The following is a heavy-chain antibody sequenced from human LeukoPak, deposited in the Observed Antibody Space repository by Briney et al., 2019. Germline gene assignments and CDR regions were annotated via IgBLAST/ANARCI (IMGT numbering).Heavy chain of an antibody. D-gene: IGHD6-19*01. J-gene: IGHJ1*01. Sequence: GGSLRLSCAASGLTFSNYWMSWVRQAPGKGLEWVANIKEDGSEKYYVDAVKGRFTISRDNAKKSLFLQMNSLRAEDTAMYYCARDQYYSSSDWGQGTLVTVSS. CDR1: GLTFSNYW. CDR2: IKEDGSEK. V-gene: IGHV3-7*03. CDR3: ARDQYYSSSD.